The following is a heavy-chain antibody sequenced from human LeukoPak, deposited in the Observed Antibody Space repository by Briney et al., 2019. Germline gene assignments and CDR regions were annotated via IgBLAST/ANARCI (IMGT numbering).Heavy chain of an antibody. J-gene: IGHJ3*02. CDR2: ISYIGST. CDR1: DDSFSSHY. D-gene: IGHD4-17*01. V-gene: IGHV4-59*11. Sequence: SETLSLTCAVSDDSFSSHYWTWIRQPPGKGLEWIGYISYIGSTNYNPSLKSRVTISIDTSRNQFSLRLSSVTAADTAMYYCARDLVTVTKGFDIWGQGTMVSVSS. CDR3: ARDLVTVTKGFDI.